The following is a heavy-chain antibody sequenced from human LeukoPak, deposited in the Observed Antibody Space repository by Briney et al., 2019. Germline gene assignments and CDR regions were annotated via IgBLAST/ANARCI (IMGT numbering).Heavy chain of an antibody. J-gene: IGHJ5*02. V-gene: IGHV3-23*01. D-gene: IGHD3-10*01. CDR3: AKTQMLNMVRRANWFDP. CDR2: ISGSGGST. CDR1: GFTFSSYA. Sequence: GGSLRLSCAASGFTFSSYAMSWVRQAPGKGLEWVSAISGSGGSTYYADSVKGRFTISRDNSKNTLYLQMNSLRAEDTAVYYCAKTQMLNMVRRANWFDPWGQGTLVTVSS.